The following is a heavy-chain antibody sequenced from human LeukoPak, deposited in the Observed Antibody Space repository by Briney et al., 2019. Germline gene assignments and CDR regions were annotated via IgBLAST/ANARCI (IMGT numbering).Heavy chain of an antibody. CDR3: ARGSCSGGACYSGSEFDF. Sequence: SQTLSLTCTVSGASITRGGFYWSWIRQHPGKGLEWIGHIYSSGSSTYNPSLRTRLSMSLDPSKSQFSLTLNSLTVADTAVYYCARGSCSGGACYSGSEFDFWGQGTLVTVS. CDR2: IYSSGSS. CDR1: GASITRGGFY. D-gene: IGHD2-15*01. J-gene: IGHJ4*02. V-gene: IGHV4-31*03.